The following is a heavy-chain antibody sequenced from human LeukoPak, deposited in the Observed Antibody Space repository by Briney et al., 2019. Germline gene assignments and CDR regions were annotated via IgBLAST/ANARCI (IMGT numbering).Heavy chain of an antibody. CDR3: ARDKYCSSTSCFIPPLYYYYGMDV. V-gene: IGHV1-18*01. CDR2: ISAYNGNT. CDR1: GGTFSSYA. D-gene: IGHD2-2*01. Sequence: ASVKVSCKASGGTFSSYAISWVRQAPGQGLEWMGWISAYNGNTNYAQKLQGRVTMTTDTSTSTAYMELRSLRSDDTAVYYCARDKYCSSTSCFIPPLYYYYGMDVWGQGTTVTVSS. J-gene: IGHJ6*02.